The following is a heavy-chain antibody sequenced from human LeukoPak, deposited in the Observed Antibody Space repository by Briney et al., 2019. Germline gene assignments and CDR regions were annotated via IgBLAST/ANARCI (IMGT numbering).Heavy chain of an antibody. Sequence: ASVKVSCKASGYTFTSYDINWVRQTTGQGLEWMGWMNPNSGNTGYAQKFQGRVTITRNTSISTAYMELSSLRSEDTAVYYCARAGGNWNGGWFDPWGQGTLVTVSS. J-gene: IGHJ5*02. CDR3: ARAGGNWNGGWFDP. CDR2: MNPNSGNT. V-gene: IGHV1-8*03. D-gene: IGHD1-1*01. CDR1: GYTFTSYD.